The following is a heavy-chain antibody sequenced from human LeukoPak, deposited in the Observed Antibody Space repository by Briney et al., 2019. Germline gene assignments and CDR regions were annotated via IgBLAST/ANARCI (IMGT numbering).Heavy chain of an antibody. V-gene: IGHV3-23*01. CDR1: GFTFTSYS. CDR2: TSDRGDYT. J-gene: IGHJ4*02. D-gene: IGHD1-7*01. CDR3: ARKAQYNGHYPLDY. Sequence: GGSLRLSCAASGFTFTSYSMSWGRKAPGKGLEWVSGTSDRGDYTYYADSVKGRFTISRDSSKNTLFLQMNSLRAEDTALYFCARKAQYNGHYPLDYWGQGTLVTVSS.